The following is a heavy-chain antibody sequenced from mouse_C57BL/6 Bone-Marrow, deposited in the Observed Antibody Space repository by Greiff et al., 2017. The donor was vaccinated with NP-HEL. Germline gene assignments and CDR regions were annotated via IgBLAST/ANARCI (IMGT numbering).Heavy chain of an antibody. D-gene: IGHD1-3*01. CDR2: IYPGAGDT. CDR3: AKGGGKVGFDY. V-gene: IGHV1-82*01. J-gene: IGHJ2*01. CDR1: GYSFSSSW. Sequence: QVQLKQSGPELVKPGASVTISCKASGYSFSSSWMNWVKQRPVNGLEWIGRIYPGAGDTTYNRKFKGKATLTADKSSSTAYMQLSSLTSEDSAVYDCAKGGGKVGFDYWGQGTTLTVSS.